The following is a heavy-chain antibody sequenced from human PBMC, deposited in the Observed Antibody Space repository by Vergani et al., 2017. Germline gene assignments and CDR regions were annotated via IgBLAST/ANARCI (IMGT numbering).Heavy chain of an antibody. CDR1: GFTFGDYA. CDR2: IRSKADGGTT. CDR3: TRFYGGSWLDGDYYNYGMDV. V-gene: IGHV3-49*04. Sequence: EVQLVESGGGLVQPGRSLRLSCTASGFTFGDYAMSWVRQAPGKGLEWVGFIRSKADGGTTEYAASVKGRFTISRDDSKSIAYLQMNSLKTEDTAVYYWTRFYGGSWLDGDYYNYGMDVWGQGTTVTVSS. D-gene: IGHD6-13*01. J-gene: IGHJ6*02.